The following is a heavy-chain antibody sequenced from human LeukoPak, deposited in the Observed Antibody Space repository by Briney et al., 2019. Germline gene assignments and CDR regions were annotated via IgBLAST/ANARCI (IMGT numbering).Heavy chain of an antibody. CDR1: GYTFTGQY. J-gene: IGHJ4*02. CDR3: ARSYSYDSSGYYGAK. CDR2: INPNSGGT. D-gene: IGHD3-22*01. Sequence: ASVKVSCKASGYTFTGQYIHWVRQAPGQGPEWMGWINPNSGGTNYAQKFQGRVTMTRDTSISTAYMEVSSLRSDDTAVYYCARSYSYDSSGYYGAKWGQGTLVTVSS. V-gene: IGHV1-2*02.